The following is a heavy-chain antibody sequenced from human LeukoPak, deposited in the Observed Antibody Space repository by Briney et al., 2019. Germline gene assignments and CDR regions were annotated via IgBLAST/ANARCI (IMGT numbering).Heavy chain of an antibody. CDR3: ARGYSSGWYTQTVFDY. J-gene: IGHJ4*02. V-gene: IGHV4-34*01. CDR2: INHSGST. D-gene: IGHD6-19*01. CDR1: GGSFSGYY. Sequence: SETLSLTCAVYGGSFSGYYWSWIRQPPGKGLEWIGEINHSGSTNYNPSLKSRVTISVDTSKNQFSLKLSSVTAADTAVYYCARGYSSGWYTQTVFDYWGQGTLVTVSS.